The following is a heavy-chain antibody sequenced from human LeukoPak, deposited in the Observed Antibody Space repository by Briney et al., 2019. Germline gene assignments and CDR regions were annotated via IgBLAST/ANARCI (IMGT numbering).Heavy chain of an antibody. CDR1: GGSISISSDY. CDR3: ARRLSTRSYYLDD. D-gene: IGHD2/OR15-2a*01. CDR2: IYYSVTT. Sequence: SETLSLTCTVSGGSISISSDYWGWICQPPGKGLAWIGDIYYSVTTNYNPPLKSRVTMSVDTSKNQFSLKLNSATAADTAVYYCARRLSTRSYYLDDWGQGTLVTVSS. V-gene: IGHV4-39*01. J-gene: IGHJ4*02.